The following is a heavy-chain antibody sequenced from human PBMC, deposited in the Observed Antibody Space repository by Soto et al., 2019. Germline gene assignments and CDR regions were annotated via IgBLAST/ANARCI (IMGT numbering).Heavy chain of an antibody. Sequence: GGSLRLSCAASAFTFKNHWMHWVRQVPGKGPVWVSRINGDGSFTYYADSVKGRFTISRDNFKNTLYLQMNSLRAEDTAVYYCARGYSYTQPVFDYWGLGTLVTVSS. D-gene: IGHD5-18*01. CDR1: AFTFKNHW. CDR3: ARGYSYTQPVFDY. CDR2: INGDGSFT. J-gene: IGHJ4*02. V-gene: IGHV3-74*01.